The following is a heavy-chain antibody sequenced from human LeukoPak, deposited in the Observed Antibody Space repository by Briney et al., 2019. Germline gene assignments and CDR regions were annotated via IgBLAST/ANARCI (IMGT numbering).Heavy chain of an antibody. Sequence: PGRSLRLSCAASGFTFSSYAMHWVRQAPGKGLEWVSYISSSGSTIYYADSVKGRFTISRDNAKNSLYLQMNSLRAEDTAVYYCARMGVSYDSSGYYYVSSRDFDYWGQGTLVTVSS. J-gene: IGHJ4*02. CDR2: ISSSGSTI. CDR1: GFTFSSYA. CDR3: ARMGVSYDSSGYYYVSSRDFDY. D-gene: IGHD3-22*01. V-gene: IGHV3-48*03.